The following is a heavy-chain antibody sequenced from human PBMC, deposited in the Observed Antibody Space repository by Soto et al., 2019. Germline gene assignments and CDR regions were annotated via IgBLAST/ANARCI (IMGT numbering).Heavy chain of an antibody. D-gene: IGHD3-3*01. V-gene: IGHV3-23*01. CDR3: AKDSSDGGIFGVVISNFDY. Sequence: PGGSLRLSCAASGFTFSSYAMSWVRQAPGKGLEWVSAISGSGGSTYYADSVKGRFTISRDNSKNTLYLQMNSLRAEDTAVYYCAKDSSDGGIFGVVISNFDYWGQGTLVTVSS. CDR2: ISGSGGST. CDR1: GFTFSSYA. J-gene: IGHJ4*02.